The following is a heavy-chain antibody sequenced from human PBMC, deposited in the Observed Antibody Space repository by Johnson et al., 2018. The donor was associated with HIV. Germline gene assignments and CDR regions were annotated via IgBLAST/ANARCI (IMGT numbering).Heavy chain of an antibody. J-gene: IGHJ3*02. Sequence: VQLVESGGGLVKPGGSLRLSCAASGFTFSSYAMHWVRQAPGKGLEWVGRTKNKANSYTTEYAASVKGRFTISRDDSKNSLYLQMNSLKTEDTAVYYCALSYSLDAFDIWGQGTMVTVSS. D-gene: IGHD2-21*01. CDR3: ALSYSLDAFDI. V-gene: IGHV3-72*01. CDR1: GFTFSSYA. CDR2: TKNKANSYTT.